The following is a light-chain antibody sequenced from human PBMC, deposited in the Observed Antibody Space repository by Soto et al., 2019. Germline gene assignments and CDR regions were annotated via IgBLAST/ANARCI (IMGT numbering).Light chain of an antibody. J-gene: IGKJ2*01. Sequence: EIVLTQSPDTLSLSPGERATLSCRASRSIASSYLAWYQQKPGQAPRLLIYAASTRATGIPDRFSGSGSAPDFTLTISRLEPEDVAVYYCQQYGSSPPYTFGHGTKLESK. CDR1: RSIASSY. CDR2: AAS. CDR3: QQYGSSPPYT. V-gene: IGKV3-20*01.